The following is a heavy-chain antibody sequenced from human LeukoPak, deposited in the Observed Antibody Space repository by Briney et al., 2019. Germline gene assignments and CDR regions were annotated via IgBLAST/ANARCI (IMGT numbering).Heavy chain of an antibody. Sequence: ASVKVSCKTSGYTFTTYYIHWIRQAPGQGLEWMAAITPNNGRPTYAQKFQGRVTVTMDTSSSTVYMELSNLGSDDTAIYYCARDQIQVWYMVGRFDSWGQGTLVSVSS. D-gene: IGHD5-18*01. CDR3: ARDQIQVWYMVGRFDS. CDR2: ITPNNGRP. J-gene: IGHJ4*02. CDR1: GYTFTTYY. V-gene: IGHV1-46*01.